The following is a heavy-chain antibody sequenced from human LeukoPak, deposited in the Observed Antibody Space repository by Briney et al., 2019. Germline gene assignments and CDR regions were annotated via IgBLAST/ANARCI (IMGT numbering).Heavy chain of an antibody. CDR2: IIPIFGTA. V-gene: IGHV1-69*05. Sequence: ASVKVSSKASGGTFSSYAISWVRQAPGQGLEWMGGIIPIFGTANYAQKFQGRVTITTDESTSTAYMELSRLRSEDTAVYYCARDLSNSSSWFTSFDPWVQGTLVTVSS. J-gene: IGHJ5*02. CDR1: GGTFSSYA. D-gene: IGHD6-13*01. CDR3: ARDLSNSSSWFTSFDP.